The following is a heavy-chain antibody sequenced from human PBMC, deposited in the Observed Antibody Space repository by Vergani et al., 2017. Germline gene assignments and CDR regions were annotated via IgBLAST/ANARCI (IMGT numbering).Heavy chain of an antibody. CDR1: GGSFSGYY. J-gene: IGHJ5*02. CDR3: ARGRAARHNWFDP. Sequence: QVQLQQWGAGLLKPSETLSLTCAVYGGSFSGYYWSWIRQPPGKGLEWIGEINHSGSTNYNPSLKSRVTISVDTSKNQFSLKLSSVTAADTAVYYCARGRAARHNWFDPWGQGTLVTVSS. CDR2: INHSGST. V-gene: IGHV4-34*01.